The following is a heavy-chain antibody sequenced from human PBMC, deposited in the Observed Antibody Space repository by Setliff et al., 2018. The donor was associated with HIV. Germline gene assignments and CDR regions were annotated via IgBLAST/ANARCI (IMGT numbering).Heavy chain of an antibody. Sequence: ASVKVSCKASGYTFTSYGISWVRQAPGQGLEWLGWINAGNGNTEYSQNFQGRVTITADKSTSTAYMELSSLRSEDTAVYYCARRRYCSVGDCRYLYYYFDSWGQGTLVTVSS. V-gene: IGHV1-18*01. D-gene: IGHD2-15*01. CDR1: GYTFTSYG. J-gene: IGHJ4*02. CDR3: ARRRYCSVGDCRYLYYYFDS. CDR2: INAGNGNT.